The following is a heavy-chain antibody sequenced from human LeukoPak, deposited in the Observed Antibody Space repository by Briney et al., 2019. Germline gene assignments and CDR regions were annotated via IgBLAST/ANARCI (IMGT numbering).Heavy chain of an antibody. Sequence: SETLSLTCTVSGGSIISSDYHWGWVRQPPGKGLEWIGTISYSGNTDYDPSLRSRVTISVDTSNNQFSLRLGSVTAADTAVYHCARHCCSGPAKRVFDIWGQGTMVTVSS. J-gene: IGHJ3*02. CDR3: ARHCCSGPAKRVFDI. CDR2: ISYSGNT. D-gene: IGHD2-15*01. V-gene: IGHV4-39*01. CDR1: GGSIISSDYH.